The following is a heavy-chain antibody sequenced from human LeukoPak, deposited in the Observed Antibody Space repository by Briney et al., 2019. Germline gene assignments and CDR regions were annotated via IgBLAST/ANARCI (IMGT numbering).Heavy chain of an antibody. D-gene: IGHD6-6*01. CDR3: ARLNSSSSKLYYGMDV. CDR1: GFTVSSNY. CDR2: IYSGGSK. J-gene: IGHJ6*02. V-gene: IGHV3-66*02. Sequence: GGSLRLSCAASGFTVSSNYMSWVRQAPGKGLEWVSVIYSGGSKYYADSVKGRFTISRDNSKNTLYLQMNSLRAEDTAVYYCARLNSSSSKLYYGMDVWGQGTTVTVSS.